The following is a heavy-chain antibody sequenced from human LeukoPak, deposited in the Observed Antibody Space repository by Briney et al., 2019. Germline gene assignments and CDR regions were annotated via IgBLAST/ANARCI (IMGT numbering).Heavy chain of an antibody. CDR1: GYTFTGYY. CDR3: ARDLGGSHHGDY. D-gene: IGHD1-26*01. CDR2: INPNSGGT. V-gene: IGHV1-2*06. J-gene: IGHJ4*02. Sequence: ASVNVSCKASGYTFTGYYMQGVRQAPGRGREWMGRINPNSGGTNYAQKFQGRVTMTRDTSISTAYMELSSLRSDDTAVYYCARDLGGSHHGDYWGQGTLLTVSS.